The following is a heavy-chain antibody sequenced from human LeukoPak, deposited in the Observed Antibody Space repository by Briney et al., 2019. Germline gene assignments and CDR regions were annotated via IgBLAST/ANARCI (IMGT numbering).Heavy chain of an antibody. D-gene: IGHD3-22*01. CDR1: GFTFSSYS. CDR2: ISSSSSYI. CDR3: ARADYYDSSGSYTGY. J-gene: IGHJ4*02. V-gene: IGHV3-21*01. Sequence: GGSLRLSCAASGFTFSSYSMNWVRQAPGKGLEWVSSISSSSSYIYYADSVKGRFTISRDNAKNSLYLQMNSLRPEDTAVYYCARADYYDSSGSYTGYWGQGTLVTVSS.